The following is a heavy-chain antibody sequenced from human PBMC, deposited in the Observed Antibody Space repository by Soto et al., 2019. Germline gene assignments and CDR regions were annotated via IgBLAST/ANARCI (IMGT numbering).Heavy chain of an antibody. CDR1: GGSISSYY. CDR3: ARDRGDYDILTGYSPYYGMDV. J-gene: IGHJ6*02. Sequence: PSETLSLTCTVSGGSISSYYWSWIRQPPGKGLEWMGYIYYSGSTNYNPSLKSRVTISVDTSKNQFSLKLSSVTAADTAVYYCARDRGDYDILTGYSPYYGMDVWGQGTTVTVSS. D-gene: IGHD3-9*01. CDR2: IYYSGST. V-gene: IGHV4-59*01.